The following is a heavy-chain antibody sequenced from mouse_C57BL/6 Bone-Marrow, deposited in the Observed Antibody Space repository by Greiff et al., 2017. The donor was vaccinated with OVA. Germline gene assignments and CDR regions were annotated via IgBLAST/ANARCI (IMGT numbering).Heavy chain of an antibody. V-gene: IGHV3-6*01. CDR2: ISYDGSN. CDR1: GYSITSGYY. Sequence: EVQVVESGPGLVKPSQSLSLTCSVTGYSITSGYYWYWIRQFPGNKLEWMGYISYDGSNNYNPSLKNRISITHDTSKNQFFLKLNSVTTEDTATYYCARSPYYSDSSGGFAYWGQGTLVTVSA. J-gene: IGHJ3*01. CDR3: ARSPYYSDSSGGFAY. D-gene: IGHD1-1*01.